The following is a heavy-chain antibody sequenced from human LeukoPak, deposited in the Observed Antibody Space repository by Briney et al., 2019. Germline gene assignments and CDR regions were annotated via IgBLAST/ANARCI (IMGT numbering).Heavy chain of an antibody. J-gene: IGHJ4*02. Sequence: SQTLSLTCAISGDSVSSNSAAWNWIRQSPSRGLGWLGRTYYRSKWYNDYAVSVKSRITINPDTSKNQFSLQLNSVTPEDTAVYYCARSPHDSGDYALDYWGQGTLVTVSS. D-gene: IGHD4-17*01. CDR1: GDSVSSNSAA. V-gene: IGHV6-1*01. CDR3: ARSPHDSGDYALDY. CDR2: TYYRSKWYN.